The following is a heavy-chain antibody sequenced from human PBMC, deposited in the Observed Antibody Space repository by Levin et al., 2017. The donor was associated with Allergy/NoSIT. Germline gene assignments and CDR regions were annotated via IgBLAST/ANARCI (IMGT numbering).Heavy chain of an antibody. J-gene: IGHJ6*03. Sequence: SQTLSLTCTVSGGSISSSTYYWGWIRQPPGKGLEWIGSIYYSGSTYYNPSLKSRVTISVDTSKNQFSLKLSSVTAADTAVYYCARHIEQQLVGALYYYYYLDVWGKGTTVTVSS. CDR3: ARHIEQQLVGALYYYYYLDV. CDR1: GGSISSSTYY. V-gene: IGHV4-39*01. D-gene: IGHD6-13*01. CDR2: IYYSGST.